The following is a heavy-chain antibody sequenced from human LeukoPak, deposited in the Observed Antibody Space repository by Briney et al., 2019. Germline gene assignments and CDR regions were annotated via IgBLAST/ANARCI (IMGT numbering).Heavy chain of an antibody. CDR2: ISTGGGNT. D-gene: IGHD2-2*03. J-gene: IGHJ4*02. CDR1: AFTFRSYT. Sequence: GGSLRLSCTAYAFTFRSYTMSWVRQAPGKGLKWVSTISTGGGNTYYADSVQGRFTVSRDDSKNTLYLQMNSLRAEDTPVYYCAKDGGLWISAHWGHSWGRGTLVTVSS. V-gene: IGHV3-23*01. CDR3: AKDGGLWISAHWGHS.